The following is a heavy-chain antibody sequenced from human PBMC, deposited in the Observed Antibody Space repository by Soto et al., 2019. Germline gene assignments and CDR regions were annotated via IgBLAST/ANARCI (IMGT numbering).Heavy chain of an antibody. J-gene: IGHJ4*02. CDR2: VSNKNGVT. D-gene: IGHD6-19*01. Sequence: QVQLVQSGGEVKKPGASVKVSCKTSGYTFANYDFSWVRQAPGQGIEWMGWVSNKNGVTSYAENFRERVTITTDTSTTTVYMELRSLSSDDTAVYFCARERLNTGWYGFDYWGKGTQVSVSS. V-gene: IGHV1-18*04. CDR1: GYTFANYD. CDR3: ARERLNTGWYGFDY.